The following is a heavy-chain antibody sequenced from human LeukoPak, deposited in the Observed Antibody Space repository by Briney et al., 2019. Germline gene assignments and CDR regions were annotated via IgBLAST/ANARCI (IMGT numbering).Heavy chain of an antibody. D-gene: IGHD3-22*01. J-gene: IGHJ5*02. Sequence: SETLSLTCTVSGGSISSGDYYWSWIRQPPGKGLEWIAYMYCSGSTYYNPSLKSRVTMSADTSKNQLSLKLSSVTAADTAVYYCARPYYYDSRIDPWGQGILVTVSS. V-gene: IGHV4-30-4*01. CDR3: ARPYYYDSRIDP. CDR2: MYCSGST. CDR1: GGSISSGDYY.